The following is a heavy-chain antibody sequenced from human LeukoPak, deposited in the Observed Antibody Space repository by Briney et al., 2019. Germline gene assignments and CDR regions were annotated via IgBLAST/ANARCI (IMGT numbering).Heavy chain of an antibody. J-gene: IGHJ3*02. D-gene: IGHD2-21*02. Sequence: GASVKVSCKASGYSFTYYYIHWVRQAPGQGLEWMGRINPVTGDTNYAQKFQGRVTVTRGTSISTAYMELSRLRSDDTAVYYCAITVTENAFDIWGQGTMVAVSS. CDR2: INPVTGDT. CDR3: AITVTENAFDI. CDR1: GYSFTYYY. V-gene: IGHV1-2*06.